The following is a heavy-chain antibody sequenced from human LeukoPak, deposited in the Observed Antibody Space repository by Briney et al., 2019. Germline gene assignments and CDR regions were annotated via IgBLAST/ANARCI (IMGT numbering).Heavy chain of an antibody. Sequence: GESLRISCKGSGYRFTKSWIGWVRQMPGKGLEWLGIIYPDDSRTRYSPSFQGQVTMSVDKSISTAYLQWSSLKASDIAMYYCARPSYGASDYWGQGTLVTVSS. J-gene: IGHJ4*02. CDR3: ARPSYGASDY. CDR2: IYPDDSRT. CDR1: GYRFTKSW. D-gene: IGHD4-17*01. V-gene: IGHV5-51*01.